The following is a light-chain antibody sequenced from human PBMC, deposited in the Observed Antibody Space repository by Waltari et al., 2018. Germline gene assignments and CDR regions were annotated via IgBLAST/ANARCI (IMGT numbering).Light chain of an antibody. J-gene: IGKJ1*01. CDR1: QSISKY. CDR3: QHYESLPVT. V-gene: IGKV3-20*01. Sequence: EIVLTQSPGTLSLSPGERATLSCRASQSISKYLAWYQQKPGQAPRPLICHASSRASGIPDRFSGSGSGTDFSLTISRLEPEDFAVYYCQHYESLPVTFGQGTKVEIK. CDR2: HAS.